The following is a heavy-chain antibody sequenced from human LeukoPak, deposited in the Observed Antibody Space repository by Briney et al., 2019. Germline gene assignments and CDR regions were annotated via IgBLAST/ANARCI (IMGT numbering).Heavy chain of an antibody. CDR1: GYTFTGYY. CDR3: ARGPDIVVVPAAILDYYYYMDL. V-gene: IGHV1-2*02. Sequence: ASVKVSCKASGYTFTGYYMHWVRQAPGQGLEWMGWINPNSGGTNYAQKFQGRVTMTRDTSISTAYMELSRLRSDDTAVYYCARGPDIVVVPAAILDYYYYMDLWGKGTTVTVSS. J-gene: IGHJ6*03. CDR2: INPNSGGT. D-gene: IGHD2-2*02.